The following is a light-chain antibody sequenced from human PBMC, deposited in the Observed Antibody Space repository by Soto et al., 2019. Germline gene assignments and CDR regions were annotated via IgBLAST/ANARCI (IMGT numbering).Light chain of an antibody. Sequence: QSALTQPASVSGSPGQSITISCTGTNSDIGGYDYVSWYQHQPGKAPKLLIYGVTNRPSGVSDRFSGSKSGNTASLTISGLQAEDEADYYCTSYTSITIVVFGGGTKVTVL. CDR3: TSYTSITIVV. J-gene: IGLJ2*01. V-gene: IGLV2-14*01. CDR2: GVT. CDR1: NSDIGGYDY.